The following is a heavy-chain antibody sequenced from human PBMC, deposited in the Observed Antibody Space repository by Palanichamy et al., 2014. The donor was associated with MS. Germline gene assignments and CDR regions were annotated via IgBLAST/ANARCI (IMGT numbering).Heavy chain of an antibody. J-gene: IGHJ2*01. CDR2: IHPSGST. Sequence: QVQLQQWGAGLVKPSETLSLTCAVSGGSISAYYWSWIRQPPDKGLEWIGEIHPSGSTRYKPSLKSRVTISVDTSNNQISLKLVSVTAADTAVYYCATNTDHGIWHFDLWGRGILVTVSS. D-gene: IGHD1-1*01. CDR1: GGSISAYY. V-gene: IGHV4-34*01. CDR3: ATNTDHGIWHFDL.